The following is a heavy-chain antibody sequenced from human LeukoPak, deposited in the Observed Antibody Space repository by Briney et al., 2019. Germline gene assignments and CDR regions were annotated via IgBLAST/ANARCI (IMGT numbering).Heavy chain of an antibody. V-gene: IGHV4-34*01. J-gene: IGHJ3*02. CDR3: ARGALVRRRGNSGSSAFDI. CDR2: INHSGST. D-gene: IGHD4-23*01. CDR1: GGSFSGYY. Sequence: ASETLSLTCAVYGGSFSGYYWSWIRQPPGKGLEWIGEINHSGSTNYNPSLKSRVTISVDTSKNQFSLKLSSVTAADTAVYYCARGALVRRRGNSGSSAFDIWGQGTMVTVSS.